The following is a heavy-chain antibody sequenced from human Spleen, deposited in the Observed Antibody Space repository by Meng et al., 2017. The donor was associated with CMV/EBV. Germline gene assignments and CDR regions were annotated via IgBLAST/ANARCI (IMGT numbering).Heavy chain of an antibody. Sequence: SVKVSCKASGGTFSSYAISWVRQAPGQGLEWMGGIIPIFGTANYAQKVQGRVTITTDESTSTAYMELSSLRSEDTAVYYCARAGGIAGYSSPSHFDYWGQGTLVTVSS. J-gene: IGHJ4*02. D-gene: IGHD6-13*01. CDR3: ARAGGIAGYSSPSHFDY. CDR2: IIPIFGTA. V-gene: IGHV1-69*05. CDR1: GGTFSSYA.